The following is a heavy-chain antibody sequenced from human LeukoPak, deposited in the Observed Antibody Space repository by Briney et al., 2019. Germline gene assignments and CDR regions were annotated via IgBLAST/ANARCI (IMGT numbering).Heavy chain of an antibody. CDR3: ARPYYYDSSGEDAFDI. CDR2: INHSGST. D-gene: IGHD3-22*01. Sequence: SSETLSLTCAVYGGSFSGYYWSWIRQPPGKGLEWIGEINHSGSTNYNPSLKSRVTISVDTSKNQFSLKLSSVTAADTAVYYCARPYYYDSSGEDAFDIWGQGTMVTVSS. J-gene: IGHJ3*02. V-gene: IGHV4-34*01. CDR1: GGSFSGYY.